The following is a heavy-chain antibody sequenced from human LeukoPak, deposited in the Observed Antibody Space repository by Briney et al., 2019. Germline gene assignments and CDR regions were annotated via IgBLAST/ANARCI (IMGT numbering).Heavy chain of an antibody. CDR2: IYHSGST. J-gene: IGHJ4*02. D-gene: IGHD6-19*01. CDR3: ATIPRAGIIAVAAP. V-gene: IGHV4-38-2*02. CDR1: GYSISSGYY. Sequence: PSETLSLTCTVSGYSISSGYYWGWIRQPPGKGLEWIGSIYHSGSTYYNPSLKSRVTISVDKSKNQFSLKLSSVTAADTAVYYCATIPRAGIIAVAAPWGQGTLVTVSS.